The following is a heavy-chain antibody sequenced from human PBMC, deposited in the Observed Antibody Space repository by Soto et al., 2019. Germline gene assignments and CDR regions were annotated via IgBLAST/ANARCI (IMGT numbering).Heavy chain of an antibody. CDR3: TTSGYDTFVNY. D-gene: IGHD5-12*01. V-gene: IGHV3-73*01. CDR1: GFTFSGST. CDR2: IRSKVNSYAT. J-gene: IGHJ4*02. Sequence: HGGSLRLSCAASGFTFSGSTMHWVRQASGKGLEWVGRIRSKVNSYATAYAASVKGRFTISRDDSENTAYLQMNSLKTEDTAVYYCTTSGYDTFVNYWGQGTLVTVSS.